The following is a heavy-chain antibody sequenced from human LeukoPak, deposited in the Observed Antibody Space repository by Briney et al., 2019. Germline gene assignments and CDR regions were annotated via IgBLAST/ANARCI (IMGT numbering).Heavy chain of an antibody. V-gene: IGHV4-59*08. CDR3: ARYCSSTSCFRGLNY. Sequence: SETLSLTCTVSGGSISSYYWSWIRQPPGKGLEWIGYIYYSGSTNYNPSLKSRVTISVDTSKNQFSLKLSSVTAADTAVYYCARYCSSTSCFRGLNYWGQGTLVTVSS. J-gene: IGHJ4*02. CDR2: IYYSGST. CDR1: GGSISSYY. D-gene: IGHD2-2*01.